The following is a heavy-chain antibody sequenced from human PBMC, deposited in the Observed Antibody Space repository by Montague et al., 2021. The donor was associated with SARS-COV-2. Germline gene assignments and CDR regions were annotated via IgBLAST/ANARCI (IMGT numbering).Heavy chain of an antibody. CDR2: INHSSST. CDR3: ARGGRQWLVIDPRYYFDY. CDR1: GGSFSGYH. Sequence: SETLSLTCAVYGGSFSGYHWSWIRQPPGKGLEWIGEINHSSSTNYNPSLKSRVTISVDTSKNQFSRKLSSVTAADTAVYYCARGGRQWLVIDPRYYFDYWGQGTLVTVSS. V-gene: IGHV4-34*01. J-gene: IGHJ4*01. D-gene: IGHD6-19*01.